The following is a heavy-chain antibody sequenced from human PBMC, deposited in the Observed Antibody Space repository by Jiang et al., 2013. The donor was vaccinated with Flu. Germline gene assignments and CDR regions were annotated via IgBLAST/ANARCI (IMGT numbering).Heavy chain of an antibody. CDR3: AREGHHYGSGSYSGGAFDI. V-gene: IGHV1-18*01. J-gene: IGHJ3*02. Sequence: GAEVKKPGASVKVSCKASGYTFTSYGISWVRQAPGQGLEWMGWISAYNGNTNYAQKLQDRVTMTTDTSTSTANMELRSLRSDDTGVYYCAREGHHYGSGSYSGGAFDIWGQGTMVTVSS. CDR1: GYTFTSYG. CDR2: ISAYNGNT. D-gene: IGHD3-10*01.